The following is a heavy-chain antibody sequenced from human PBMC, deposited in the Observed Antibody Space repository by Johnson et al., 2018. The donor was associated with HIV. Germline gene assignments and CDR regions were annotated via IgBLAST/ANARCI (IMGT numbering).Heavy chain of an antibody. Sequence: VQLVESGGGLVEPGGSLRLSCVASGFTLSDAWMNWVRQAPGKGLEWVSVIYGGGSTDYGDSVKGRFTISRDNAKNTVDLQMNSLRAEDTAVYYCARACRDGYTCDAFDIWGQGTMVTVSS. CDR2: IYGGGST. J-gene: IGHJ3*02. V-gene: IGHV3-66*01. D-gene: IGHD5-24*01. CDR3: ARACRDGYTCDAFDI. CDR1: GFTLSDAW.